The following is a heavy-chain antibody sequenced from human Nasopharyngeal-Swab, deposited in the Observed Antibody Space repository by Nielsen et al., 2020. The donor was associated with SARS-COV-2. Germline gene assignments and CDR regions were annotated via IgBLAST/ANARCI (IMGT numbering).Heavy chain of an antibody. CDR3: ARSRAALIWFGESRHLFDY. CDR1: GGSFSGYY. V-gene: IGHV4-34*01. CDR2: INHSGST. D-gene: IGHD3-10*01. J-gene: IGHJ4*02. Sequence: SETLSLTCAVYGGSFSGYYWSWIRQPPGKGLEWIGEINHSGSTNYNPSLTSRVTISVDTSKNQFSLKLSSVTAADTAVYYCARSRAALIWFGESRHLFDYWGQGTLVTVSS.